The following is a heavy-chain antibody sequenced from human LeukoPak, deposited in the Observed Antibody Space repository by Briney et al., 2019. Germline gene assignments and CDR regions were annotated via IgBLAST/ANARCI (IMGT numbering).Heavy chain of an antibody. V-gene: IGHV3-23*01. CDR2: ISGSGGST. CDR3: AKSGDYGDYAVDY. D-gene: IGHD4-17*01. J-gene: IGHJ4*02. CDR1: GFTFSSYT. Sequence: LPGGSLRLSCAASGFTFSSYTMSWVRQAPGKGLEWVSAISGSGGSTYYADSVKGRFTISRDNSKNTLYLQMNSLRAEDTAVYYCAKSGDYGDYAVDYWGQGTLVTVSS.